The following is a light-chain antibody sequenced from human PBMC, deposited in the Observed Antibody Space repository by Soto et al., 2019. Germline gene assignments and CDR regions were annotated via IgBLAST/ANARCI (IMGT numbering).Light chain of an antibody. CDR1: QSVSSNY. CDR3: QHYCGLPRT. V-gene: IGKV3-20*01. CDR2: GAS. J-gene: IGKJ1*01. Sequence: EIVLTQSPGTVSLSPGERATLSCRASQSVSSNYLAWYQQKPGQAPRLLIYGASSRATGIPDRFIGSGSGTDYTLTISRLEPEDFAVYYCQHYCGLPRTFGQGTKVEIK.